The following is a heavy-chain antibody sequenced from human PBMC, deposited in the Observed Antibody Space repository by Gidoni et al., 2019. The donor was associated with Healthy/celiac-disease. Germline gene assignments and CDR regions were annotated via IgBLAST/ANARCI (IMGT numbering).Heavy chain of an antibody. V-gene: IGHV2-5*01. CDR3: AHSSYYYDSSGYLRGFDP. CDR2: IYWNDDK. CDR1: GFSLSTSGVG. Sequence: QITLKESGPTLVKPTQTLTLTCTFSGFSLSTSGVGVGWIRQPPGKALEWLALIYWNDDKRYSPSLKSRLTITKDTSKNQVVLTMTNMDPVDTATYYCAHSSYYYDSSGYLRGFDPWGQGTLVTVSS. D-gene: IGHD3-22*01. J-gene: IGHJ5*02.